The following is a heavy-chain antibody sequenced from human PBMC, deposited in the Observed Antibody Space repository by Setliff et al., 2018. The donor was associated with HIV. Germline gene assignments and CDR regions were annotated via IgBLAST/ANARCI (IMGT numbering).Heavy chain of an antibody. Sequence: PGGSLRLSCTVSGFTLNGYSMNWVRQAPGKGLEWVSSISSSGSYIYYADSVKGRFTISRDNAKNSLYLQMNSLRAEDTAVYYCARGGLGVVGAIDYWSQGTLVTVSS. CDR2: ISSSGSYI. J-gene: IGHJ4*02. V-gene: IGHV3-21*01. CDR3: ARGGLGVVGAIDY. CDR1: GFTLNGYS. D-gene: IGHD2-15*01.